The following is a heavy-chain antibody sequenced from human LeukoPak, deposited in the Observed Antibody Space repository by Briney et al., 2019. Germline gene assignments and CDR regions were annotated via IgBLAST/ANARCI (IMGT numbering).Heavy chain of an antibody. V-gene: IGHV3-48*03. D-gene: IGHD4-23*01. Sequence: QSGGSLRLSCAASGFTFRSCELSRVRQAPAKGLEWVSYTSSSGSIFYYADSVKGRFTISRDSAKNSLYLQMNSLRAEDTAVYYCARHDYHSNSDAFDVWGQGTMVTVSS. J-gene: IGHJ3*01. CDR1: GFTFRSCE. CDR2: TSSSGSIF. CDR3: ARHDYHSNSDAFDV.